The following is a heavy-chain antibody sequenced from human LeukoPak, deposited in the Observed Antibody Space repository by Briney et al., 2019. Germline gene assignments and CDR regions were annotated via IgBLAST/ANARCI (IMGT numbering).Heavy chain of an antibody. CDR1: GFTFSVYS. J-gene: IGHJ3*02. CDR3: VRDHLWAFDI. Sequence: PGGSLRLSCAASGFTFSVYSMNWVRQAPGKGLGWLSYITSSSSTIYYADSVKGRFAISRDNAKNSLYLQMNSLRDEDTAVYYCVRDHLWAFDIWGQGTMVTVSS. D-gene: IGHD3-3*02. CDR2: ITSSSSTI. V-gene: IGHV3-48*02.